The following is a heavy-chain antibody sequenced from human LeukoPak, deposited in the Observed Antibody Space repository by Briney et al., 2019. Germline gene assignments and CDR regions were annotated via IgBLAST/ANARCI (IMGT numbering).Heavy chain of an antibody. D-gene: IGHD3-10*01. V-gene: IGHV6-1*01. CDR1: GDSVSSNSAA. J-gene: IGHJ6*03. CDR2: TYYRSKWYN. CDR3: ARDGYAGPWFGELLQGYYYYYYYMDV. Sequence: SQTLPLTCAISGDSVSSNSAAWNWIRQSPSRGLEWLGRTYYRSKWYNDYAVSVKSRITINPDTSKNQFSPQLNSVTPEDTAVYYCARDGYAGPWFGELLQGYYYYYYYMDVWGKGTTVTISS.